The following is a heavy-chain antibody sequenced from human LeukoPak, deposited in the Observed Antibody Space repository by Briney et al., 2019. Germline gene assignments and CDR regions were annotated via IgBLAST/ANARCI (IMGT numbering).Heavy chain of an antibody. CDR3: ARGVATDF. CDR2: VNPNSGNT. D-gene: IGHD5-12*01. V-gene: IGHV1-8*03. Sequence: VASVKVSCKASGYTFTSYDINWVRQATGQGLEWMGWVNPNSGNTDYAQKFQGRVTLTRNTSISTAYMELSSLRSEDTAVYYCARGVATDFWGQGTLVTVSS. J-gene: IGHJ4*02. CDR1: GYTFTSYD.